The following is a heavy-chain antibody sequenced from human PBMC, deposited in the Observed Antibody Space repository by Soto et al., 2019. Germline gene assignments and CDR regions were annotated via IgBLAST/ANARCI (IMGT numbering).Heavy chain of an antibody. V-gene: IGHV4-34*12. CDR1: GGYFSGHD. Sequence: PSETLSITGAGYGGYFSGHDWSRIRQPPGKGLEWIGEIIHSGSTNYNPSLKSRVIISVDTSKNQFSLKLKSLTAADTAVYHCARKLISGWYVDSWGQGTPVTVS. CDR2: IIHSGST. J-gene: IGHJ4*02. CDR3: ARKLISGWYVDS. D-gene: IGHD6-19*01.